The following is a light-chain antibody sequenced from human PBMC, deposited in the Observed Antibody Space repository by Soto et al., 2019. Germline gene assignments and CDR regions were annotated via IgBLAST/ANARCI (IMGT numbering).Light chain of an antibody. CDR1: QSISSY. CDR2: AAS. Sequence: DIQMTQSPSSLSASVGDRVTITCRASQSISSYLNWYQQKPGKAPKLLIYAASSLQSGVPSRFSGSRSGTDFTLTISSLQPEDFATYYCQQSYSTLYTFGQGTKLDIK. J-gene: IGKJ2*01. CDR3: QQSYSTLYT. V-gene: IGKV1-39*01.